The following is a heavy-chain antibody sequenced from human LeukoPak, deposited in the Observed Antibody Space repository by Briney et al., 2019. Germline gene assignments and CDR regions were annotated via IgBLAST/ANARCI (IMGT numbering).Heavy chain of an antibody. CDR3: AKGSYYYDSADYFDY. CDR2: LSGSGGNT. J-gene: IGHJ4*02. D-gene: IGHD3-22*01. CDR1: GFTFSSYA. V-gene: IGHV3-23*01. Sequence: QPGGSLRLSCAASGFTFSSYAMSWVRQAPGKGLEWVSTLSGSGGNTYYADSVKGRVTISRDNSKNTLYLQMNSLRAEDTAVYHCAKGSYYYDSADYFDYWGQGTLVTVPS.